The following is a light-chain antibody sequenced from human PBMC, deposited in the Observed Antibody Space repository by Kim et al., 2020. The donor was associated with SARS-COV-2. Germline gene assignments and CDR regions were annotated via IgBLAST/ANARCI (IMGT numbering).Light chain of an antibody. CDR3: QQYHDWTT. Sequence: SVQPGETVLLCGRTSQSINSNVAWYQQKPGRAPRLLMYGASCRATGVPARFSGSGSGIDFTLTISSMESEDFAIYYCQQYHDWTTFGQGTKVDIK. J-gene: IGKJ1*01. CDR2: GAS. CDR1: QSINSN. V-gene: IGKV3-15*01.